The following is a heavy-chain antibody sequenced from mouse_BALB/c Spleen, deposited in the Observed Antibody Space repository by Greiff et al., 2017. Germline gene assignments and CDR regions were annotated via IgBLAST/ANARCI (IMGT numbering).Heavy chain of an antibody. J-gene: IGHJ4*01. V-gene: IGHV1-80*01. D-gene: IGHD2-4*01. Sequence: QGQLQQSGAELVRPGSSVKISCKASGYAFSSYWMNWVKQRPGQGLEWIGQIYPGDGDTNYNGKFKGKATLTADKSSSTAYMQLSSLTSEDSAVYFCARDDYDAYAMDDWGQGTSVTVAS. CDR3: ARDDYDAYAMDD. CDR2: IYPGDGDT. CDR1: GYAFSSYW.